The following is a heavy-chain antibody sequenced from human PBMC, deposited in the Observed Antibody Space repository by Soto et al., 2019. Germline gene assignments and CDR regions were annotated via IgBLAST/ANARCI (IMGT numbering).Heavy chain of an antibody. Sequence: QVQLVQSGGEVKMPGASVKVSCKASGYIFTSYGISWVRQAPGQGLEWMGWISTYNGNTNYAQKFQGRVTMTTDTSTSTSYLERRSLRSGDTGVYYWARGGDSSGWLPFYWGQGTLVTVSS. D-gene: IGHD6-19*01. J-gene: IGHJ4*02. CDR3: ARGGDSSGWLPFY. CDR1: GYIFTSYG. V-gene: IGHV1-18*01. CDR2: ISTYNGNT.